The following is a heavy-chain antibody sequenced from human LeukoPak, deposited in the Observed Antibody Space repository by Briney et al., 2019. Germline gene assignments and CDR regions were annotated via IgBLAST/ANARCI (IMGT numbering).Heavy chain of an antibody. D-gene: IGHD3-3*01. CDR3: ARGAEMEWLLFGY. V-gene: IGHV3-11*01. Sequence: GGSLRLSCTASGFTFSDHAMSWVRQAPGKGLEWVSYISSSGSTIYYADSVKGRFTISRDNAKNSLYLQMNSLRAEDTAVYYCARGAEMEWLLFGYWGQGTLVTVSS. J-gene: IGHJ4*02. CDR2: ISSSGSTI. CDR1: GFTFSDHA.